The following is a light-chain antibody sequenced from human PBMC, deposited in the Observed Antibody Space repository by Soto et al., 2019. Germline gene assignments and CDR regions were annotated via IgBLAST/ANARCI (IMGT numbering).Light chain of an antibody. J-gene: IGKJ3*01. Sequence: EIVLTQSPATLSVSPGERATLSCRASQTVSTNLAWYQQKPGQAPRLLIYGASTRATGIPARFSGSGSETDFTLTIRSLQSEDFAVFYCQQYNGWPFTFGPGTKVDIK. CDR3: QQYNGWPFT. CDR2: GAS. V-gene: IGKV3-15*01. CDR1: QTVSTN.